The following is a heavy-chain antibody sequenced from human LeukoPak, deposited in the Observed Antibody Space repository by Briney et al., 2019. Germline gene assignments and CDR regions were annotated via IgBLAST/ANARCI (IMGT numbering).Heavy chain of an antibody. D-gene: IGHD3-10*01. J-gene: IGHJ4*02. CDR2: IRYDGSNK. Sequence: GGSLRLSCAASGFTFSSYGMHWVRQAPGKGLEWVAFIRYDGSNKYYADSVKGRFTISRDNSKNTLYLQMNSLRAEDTAVYYCAKFRWVVRGVIIPPFDYWGQGTLVTVSS. V-gene: IGHV3-30*02. CDR1: GFTFSSYG. CDR3: AKFRWVVRGVIIPPFDY.